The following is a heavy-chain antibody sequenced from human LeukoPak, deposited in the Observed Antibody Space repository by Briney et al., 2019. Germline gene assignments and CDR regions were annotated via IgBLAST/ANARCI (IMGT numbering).Heavy chain of an antibody. Sequence: SETLSLTCTVSGGSISNYYWSWIRQPPGKGLECIGYIYYSGRTNYNPSLKSRVTISVDTSKNQFSLKLSSVTATDTAVYYCARHGGYSSPYLHWGQGTLVTVSS. CDR1: GGSISNYY. CDR3: ARHGGYSSPYLH. V-gene: IGHV4-59*08. CDR2: IYYSGRT. J-gene: IGHJ1*01. D-gene: IGHD6-13*01.